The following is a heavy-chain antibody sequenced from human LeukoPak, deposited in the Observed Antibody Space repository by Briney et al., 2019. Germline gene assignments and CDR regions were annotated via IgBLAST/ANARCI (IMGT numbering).Heavy chain of an antibody. D-gene: IGHD3-3*01. J-gene: IGHJ4*02. CDR2: ISGSGGST. CDR3: AKTAGRFLEWLLQSLDY. Sequence: GGSLRLSCAASGFTVSSNYMSWVRQAPGKGLEWVSAISGSGGSTYYADSVKGRFTISRDNSKNTLYLQMNSLRAEDTAVYYCAKTAGRFLEWLLQSLDYWGQGTLVTVSS. V-gene: IGHV3-23*01. CDR1: GFTVSSNY.